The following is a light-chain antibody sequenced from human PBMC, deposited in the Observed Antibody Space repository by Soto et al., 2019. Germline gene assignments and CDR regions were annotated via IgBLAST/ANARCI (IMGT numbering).Light chain of an antibody. CDR3: QQYLSYSRS. CDR2: KAS. Sequence: DIQMTQSPSTLSASVGDRVTITCRASQTINRWLAWYQQKPGEVPKLLIYKASVLESGVPSRFSGRGSETEFTLTISGLQPEDFATYHCQQYLSYSRSFGQGTKVDIK. CDR1: QTINRW. J-gene: IGKJ1*01. V-gene: IGKV1-5*03.